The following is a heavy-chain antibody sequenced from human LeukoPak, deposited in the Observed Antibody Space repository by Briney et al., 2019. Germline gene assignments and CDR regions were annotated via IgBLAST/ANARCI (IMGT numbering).Heavy chain of an antibody. D-gene: IGHD1-26*01. CDR3: AKEGEHLALDY. V-gene: IGHV3-30*18. J-gene: IGHJ4*02. Sequence: GSLRLSCAASGFTFSSYGMHWVRQAPGKGLEWVAVISYDGTDKFYADSVKGRFTISRDNSKNTLYLQMNSLRGEDTAVYYCAKEGEHLALDYWGQGTLVTVSS. CDR2: ISYDGTDK. CDR1: GFTFSSYG.